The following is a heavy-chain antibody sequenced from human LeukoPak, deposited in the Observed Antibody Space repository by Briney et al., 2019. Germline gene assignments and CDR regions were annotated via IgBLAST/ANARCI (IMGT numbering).Heavy chain of an antibody. CDR3: ARGVVGIIPIDH. CDR2: VYGDDNT. Sequence: GGSLRLSCAVSGFTVSSSYMSWVRQAPGKGLEWVAFVYGDDNTYDADSVKGRFTISRDNSKNAFYLQMINLRADDTAVYYCARGVVGIIPIDHWGQGTLVTVSS. D-gene: IGHD1-26*01. V-gene: IGHV3-53*01. CDR1: GFTVSSSY. J-gene: IGHJ4*02.